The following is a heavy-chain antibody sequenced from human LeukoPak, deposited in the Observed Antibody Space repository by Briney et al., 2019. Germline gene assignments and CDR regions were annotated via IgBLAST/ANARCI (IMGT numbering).Heavy chain of an antibody. V-gene: IGHV4-59*08. CDR2: IFFSGST. J-gene: IGHJ3*01. CDR3: ARLKVADSESFDL. Sequence: SETLSLTCTVSGGSIDSHFWSWIRQPPGKGLEWIGNIFFSGSTNNNPSLESRLTISQDSSKNQVSLKLASATAADTAIYYCARLKVADSESFDLWGHGTLVTVSS. CDR1: GGSIDSHF.